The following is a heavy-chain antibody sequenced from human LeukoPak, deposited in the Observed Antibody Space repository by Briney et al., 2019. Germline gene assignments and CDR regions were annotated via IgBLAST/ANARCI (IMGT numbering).Heavy chain of an antibody. Sequence: GRSLRLSCAASGFTFDDYAMHWVRQAPGKGLEWVSGISWNSGSIDYADSVKGRFTISRDNAKNSLYLQMNSLRAEDTAVYYCARELTYYYDSSGYSDYWGQGTLVTVS. V-gene: IGHV3-9*01. J-gene: IGHJ4*02. CDR1: GFTFDDYA. CDR2: ISWNSGSI. CDR3: ARELTYYYDSSGYSDY. D-gene: IGHD3-22*01.